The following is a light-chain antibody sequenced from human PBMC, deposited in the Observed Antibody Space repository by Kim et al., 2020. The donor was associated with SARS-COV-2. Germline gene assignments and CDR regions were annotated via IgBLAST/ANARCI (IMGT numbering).Light chain of an antibody. CDR3: QHYNTYPFT. J-gene: IGKJ3*01. CDR1: QGINNF. Sequence: ASVGDRVTITCRASQGINNFLAGVQQKPGKAPKSLIYAASTLESGVPSKFSGRGSGTEFTLTISSLQPEDVATYYCQHYNTYPFTFGPGTKVDIK. V-gene: IGKV1-16*02. CDR2: AAS.